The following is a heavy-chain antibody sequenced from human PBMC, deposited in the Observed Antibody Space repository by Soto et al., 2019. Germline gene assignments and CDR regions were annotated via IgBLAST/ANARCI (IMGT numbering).Heavy chain of an antibody. CDR3: ACMVRGDNGYYYYGMDV. CDR2: IIPIFGTA. Sequence: QVQLVQSGAEVKKPGSSVKVSCKASGGTFSSYAISWVRQAPGQGLEWMGGIIPIFGTANYAQKFQGRVRIPADESTSTAYMGLSSLGSEDTAVYYCACMVRGDNGYYYYGMDVWGQGTTVTVSS. D-gene: IGHD3-10*01. J-gene: IGHJ6*02. CDR1: GGTFSSYA. V-gene: IGHV1-69*12.